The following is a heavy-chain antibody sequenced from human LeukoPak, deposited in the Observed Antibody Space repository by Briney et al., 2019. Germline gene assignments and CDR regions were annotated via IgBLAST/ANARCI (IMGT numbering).Heavy chain of an antibody. CDR3: AGGRPFDF. Sequence: GGSLRLSCAASGFTFSSYSMSWVRQAPGKGLEWVANINRDGSEKYSVDSVKGRFTISRDNAKNSLYLQMNSLRAEDTAVYYCAGGRPFDFWGQGTLVTVSS. V-gene: IGHV3-7*01. CDR2: INRDGSEK. CDR1: GFTFSSYS. J-gene: IGHJ4*02.